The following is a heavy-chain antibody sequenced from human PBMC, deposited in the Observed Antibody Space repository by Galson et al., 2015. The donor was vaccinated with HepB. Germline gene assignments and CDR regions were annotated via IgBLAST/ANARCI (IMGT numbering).Heavy chain of an antibody. CDR1: GTTLKSYG. V-gene: IGHV1-18*04. CDR2: SSAHNGNT. CDR3: AREIDPSSGRDY. Sequence: SVKSTSKGPGTTLKSYGISWVRQREGQRGEWMGRSSAHNGNTNYAQKLQGRVTMTTDTSTSTAYMELRCLRSDDTAVYYCAREIDPSSGRDYWRQGTLVTVSS. D-gene: IGHD3-22*01. J-gene: IGHJ4*02.